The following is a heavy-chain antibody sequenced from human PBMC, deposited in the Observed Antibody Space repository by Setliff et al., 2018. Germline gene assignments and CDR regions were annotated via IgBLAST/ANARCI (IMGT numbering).Heavy chain of an antibody. CDR1: GGSISTYY. CDR2: IYYSGTT. Sequence: SSETLSLTCTVSGGSISTYYWTWIRQPPGKALEWIGYIYYSGTTNYSPSLKSRGTISIDMSKNQFSLKLNSVTAADTAVYYCARGAYIGLDYWGQGTLVTVS. V-gene: IGHV4-59*01. J-gene: IGHJ4*02. D-gene: IGHD4-4*01. CDR3: ARGAYIGLDY.